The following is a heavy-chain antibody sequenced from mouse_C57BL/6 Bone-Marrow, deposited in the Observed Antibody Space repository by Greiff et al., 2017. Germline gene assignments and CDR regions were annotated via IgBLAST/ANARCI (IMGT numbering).Heavy chain of an antibody. V-gene: IGHV1-63*01. CDR1: GYTFTNYW. D-gene: IGHD2-3*01. CDR2: IYPGGGYT. J-gene: IGHJ1*03. Sequence: VQLQQSGAELVRPGTSVKMSCKASGYTFTNYWIGWAKQRPGHGLEWIGDIYPGGGYTNYNEKFKGKATLTADKSSSTAYMQFSSLTYEDSAIYYCARSGDGYYFYWYFDVWGTGTTVTVSS. CDR3: ARSGDGYYFYWYFDV.